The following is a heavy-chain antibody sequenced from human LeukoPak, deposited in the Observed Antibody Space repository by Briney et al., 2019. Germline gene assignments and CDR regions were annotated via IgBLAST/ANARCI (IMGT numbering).Heavy chain of an antibody. Sequence: GGSLRLSCAASGFIFNNYVMSWVRQGPGKGLEWVSASGGGGGRTYYADSVKGRFTISRDNTKNTLFLQMGSLRAEDTAVYYCAKGEGPTVGITWGQGTLVTVTS. CDR1: GFIFNNYV. J-gene: IGHJ4*02. CDR3: AKGEGPTVGIT. CDR2: SGGGGGRT. V-gene: IGHV3-23*01. D-gene: IGHD1-7*01.